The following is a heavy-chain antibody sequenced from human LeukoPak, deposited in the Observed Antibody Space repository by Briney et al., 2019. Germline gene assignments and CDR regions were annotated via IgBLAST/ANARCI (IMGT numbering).Heavy chain of an antibody. D-gene: IGHD3-10*01. CDR1: GGSISSYY. CDR3: ARGQGLWFGNWFEP. CDR2: IYYTGST. Sequence: PSDTLSLTCTVSGGSISSYYWSWIRQPPGNGLDWIGYIYYTGSTNYNPSLKTRVTISVDTSKNHFSLKLSSVTAAVTAVYYCARGQGLWFGNWFEPWGQGTLVTVSS. J-gene: IGHJ5*02. V-gene: IGHV4-59*07.